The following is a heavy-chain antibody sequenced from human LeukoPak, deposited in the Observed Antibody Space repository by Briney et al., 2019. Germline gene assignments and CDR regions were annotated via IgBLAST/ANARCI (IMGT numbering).Heavy chain of an antibody. V-gene: IGHV3-48*03. Sequence: AGGSLRLSCAASGFTFSSYEMHCVRQAPGKGLEWGADISSSGTTIYYADSVKGRFTISRDNAKNSLYLQMNSLRAEDTAVYYCERLLVATPGVDPWGQGTLVTVSS. CDR2: ISSSGTTI. D-gene: IGHD5-12*01. CDR3: ERLLVATPGVDP. J-gene: IGHJ5*02. CDR1: GFTFSSYE.